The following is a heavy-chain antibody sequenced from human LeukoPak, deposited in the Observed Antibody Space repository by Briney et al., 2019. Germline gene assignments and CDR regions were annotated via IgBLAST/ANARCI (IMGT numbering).Heavy chain of an antibody. CDR1: GGTFSSYA. J-gene: IGHJ4*02. Sequence: SVKVSCQASGGTFSSYAISWVRQAPGQGLEWMGRIIPIFGTANYAQKFQGRVTITTDESTSTAYMELSSLRSEDTAVYYCARGTVTTFLEHYFDYWGQGTLVTVSS. CDR2: IIPIFGTA. CDR3: ARGTVTTFLEHYFDY. V-gene: IGHV1-69*05. D-gene: IGHD4-11*01.